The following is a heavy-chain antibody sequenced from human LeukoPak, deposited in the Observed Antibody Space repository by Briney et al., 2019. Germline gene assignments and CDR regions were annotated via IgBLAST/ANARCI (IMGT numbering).Heavy chain of an antibody. V-gene: IGHV3-23*01. D-gene: IGHD3-22*01. CDR3: AKEGVGGFYYDSSGYYYFDY. J-gene: IGHJ4*02. CDR1: GFTFSSYA. Sequence: PGGSLRLSCAASGFTFSSYAMNWVRQAPGKGLEWVSAISGSGGSTYYADSVKGRFTISRDNSKNTLYLQMNSLRAEDTAVYYCAKEGVGGFYYDSSGYYYFDYWGQGTLVTVSS. CDR2: ISGSGGST.